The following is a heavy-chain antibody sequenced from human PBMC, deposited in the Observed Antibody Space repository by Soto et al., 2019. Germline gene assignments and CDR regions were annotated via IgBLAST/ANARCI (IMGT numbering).Heavy chain of an antibody. CDR3: ARVSGRISVDANFDS. CDR2: ISYDGSNK. J-gene: IGHJ4*02. Sequence: QVQLVESGGGVVQPGRSLRLSCAASGFTFSSYAMHWVRQAPGKGLEWGAVISYDGSNKYYADSVKGRFTISRDNSRNSLYLQLNSLTAADTAVYYCARVSGRISVDANFDSWGQGTQVTFSS. CDR1: GFTFSSYA. V-gene: IGHV3-30-3*01.